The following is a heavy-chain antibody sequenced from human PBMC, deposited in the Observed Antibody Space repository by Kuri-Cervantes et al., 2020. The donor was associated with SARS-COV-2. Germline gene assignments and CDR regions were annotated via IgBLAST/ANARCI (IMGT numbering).Heavy chain of an antibody. CDR1: GFTFSSYS. CDR2: ISSSSTI. Sequence: GESLKISCAASGFTFSSYSMNWVRQAPGKGLEWVSYISSSSTIYYADSVKGRFTISRDNAKNSLYLQMNSLRAEDTAVYYCARDVPDYWGQGTLVTVSS. J-gene: IGHJ4*02. CDR3: ARDVPDY. V-gene: IGHV3-48*01.